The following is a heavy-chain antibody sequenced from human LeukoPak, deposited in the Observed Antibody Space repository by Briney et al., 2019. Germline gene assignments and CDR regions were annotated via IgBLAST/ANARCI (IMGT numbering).Heavy chain of an antibody. CDR1: GFTFNSYA. J-gene: IGHJ4*02. V-gene: IGHV3-48*02. D-gene: IGHD3-10*01. CDR3: ASDSSASDF. Sequence: PGGSLRLSCAASGFTFNSYAMSWVRQAPGKGLEWVSYIGSSSSPIYYADSVKGRFTVSRDNAKNSLYLQMNSLRDEDTAVYYCASDSSASDFWGQGTLVTVSS. CDR2: IGSSSSPI.